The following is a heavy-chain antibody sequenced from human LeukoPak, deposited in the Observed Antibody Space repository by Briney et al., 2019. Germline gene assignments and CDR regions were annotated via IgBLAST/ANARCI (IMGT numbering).Heavy chain of an antibody. Sequence: GGSLRLSCVASGFTFRDYAMNWVRQAPGKGLEWVSTITFSGITTSYAASVKGRFTISRDNSKNTLYLQMNSLRAEDTAVYYCAKSVAIGFDIWGQGTMVTVSS. CDR3: AKSVAIGFDI. CDR1: GFTFRDYA. D-gene: IGHD5-12*01. V-gene: IGHV3-23*01. CDR2: ITFSGITT. J-gene: IGHJ3*02.